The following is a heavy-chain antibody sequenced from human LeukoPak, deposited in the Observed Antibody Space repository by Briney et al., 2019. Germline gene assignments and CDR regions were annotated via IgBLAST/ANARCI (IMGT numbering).Heavy chain of an antibody. D-gene: IGHD3-3*01. J-gene: IGHJ6*03. CDR2: INHSGST. Sequence: SETLSLTCAVYGGSFSGYYWSWIRQPPGKGLEWIGEINHSGSTNYNPSLKSRVTKSVDTSKNQFSLKLSSVTAADTAVYYCARSDPATYYDFWSGPPHYYMDVWGKGTTVTVSS. CDR3: ARSDPATYYDFWSGPPHYYMDV. V-gene: IGHV4-34*01. CDR1: GGSFSGYY.